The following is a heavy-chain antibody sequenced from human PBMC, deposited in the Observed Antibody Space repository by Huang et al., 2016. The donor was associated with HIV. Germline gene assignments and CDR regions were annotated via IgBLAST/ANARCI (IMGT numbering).Heavy chain of an antibody. CDR1: GYTFTNYQ. CDR2: INQSGGST. D-gene: IGHD3-22*01. Sequence: QVQLVQSGAEVKKPGASVKVSCKASGYTFTNYQMHWVRQAPGQGLEWMGIINQSGGSTDYAQKFRGRVTMTRDTSTTTGYMELSSLRSEDTAVYYCARMGSSGYTVGGIPLNWFDPWGQGALVTVSS. J-gene: IGHJ5*02. CDR3: ARMGSSGYTVGGIPLNWFDP. V-gene: IGHV1-46*01.